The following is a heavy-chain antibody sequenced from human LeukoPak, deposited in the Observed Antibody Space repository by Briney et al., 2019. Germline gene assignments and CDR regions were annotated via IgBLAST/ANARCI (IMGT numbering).Heavy chain of an antibody. CDR3: ARAREGYHYASGRPYYFDY. CDR2: INTNTGNP. J-gene: IGHJ4*01. CDR1: GYTFTSYA. V-gene: IGHV7-4-1*02. Sequence: ASVKVSCKASGYTFTSYAMNWVRQAPGQGLEWMGWINTNTGNPTYAQGFTGRFVFSLDTSVSTAYLQISSLKAEDTAVYYCARAREGYHYASGRPYYFDYWGQGSLVTVSS. D-gene: IGHD3-10*01.